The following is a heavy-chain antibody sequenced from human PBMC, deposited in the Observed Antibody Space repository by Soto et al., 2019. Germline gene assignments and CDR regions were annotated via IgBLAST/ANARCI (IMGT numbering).Heavy chain of an antibody. V-gene: IGHV3-33*01. D-gene: IGHD3-22*01. CDR3: ARSPTDSSGYYYGAFDI. CDR1: GFTFSSYG. J-gene: IGHJ3*02. CDR2: IWYDGSNK. Sequence: SGGSLRLSCAASGFTFSSYGMHWVRQAPGKGLEWVAVIWYDGSNKYYADSVKGRFTISRDNSKNTLYLQMNSLRAEDTAVYYCARSPTDSSGYYYGAFDIWAKGQWSPSPQ.